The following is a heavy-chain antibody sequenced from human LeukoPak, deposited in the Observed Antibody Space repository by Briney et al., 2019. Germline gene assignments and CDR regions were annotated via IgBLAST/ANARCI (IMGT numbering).Heavy chain of an antibody. CDR2: IYYSGST. CDR3: ARDYGGNPFDY. D-gene: IGHD4-23*01. CDR1: GGSISSYY. Sequence: SETLSLTCTVSGGSISSYYWSWIRQPPGKGLEWIGYIYYSGSTNYNPSLKSRVTISIDTSKNQFSLKLSSVTAADTAVYYCARDYGGNPFDYWGQGTLVTVSS. V-gene: IGHV4-59*01. J-gene: IGHJ4*02.